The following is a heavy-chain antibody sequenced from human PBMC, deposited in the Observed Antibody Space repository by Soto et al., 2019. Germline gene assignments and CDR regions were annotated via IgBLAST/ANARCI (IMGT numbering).Heavy chain of an antibody. CDR3: ASRHSSPYFEY. V-gene: IGHV4-30-4*01. CDR1: DDSISSYY. J-gene: IGHJ4*02. Sequence: SETLSLTCAFSDDSISSYYLSLIRQPPGKGLEWIGSIYYSGSTYYNPSLKSRVTISVDTSKNQFSLKLNSVTAADTAVYYCASRHSSPYFEYWGQGTLVTVSS. CDR2: IYYSGST. D-gene: IGHD6-13*01.